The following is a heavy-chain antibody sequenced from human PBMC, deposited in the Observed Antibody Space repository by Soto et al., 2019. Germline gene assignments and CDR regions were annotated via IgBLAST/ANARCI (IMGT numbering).Heavy chain of an antibody. CDR1: GGTFSSYA. J-gene: IGHJ4*02. V-gene: IGHV1-69*13. CDR2: IIPIFGTA. D-gene: IGHD1-1*01. CDR3: ARNNWNGREHFDY. Sequence: GASVKVSCKASGGTFSSYAISWVRQAPGQGLEWMGGIIPIFGTANYAQKFQGRVTITADESTSTAYMELSSLRSEDTAVYYCARNNWNGREHFDYWGQGTLVTVSS.